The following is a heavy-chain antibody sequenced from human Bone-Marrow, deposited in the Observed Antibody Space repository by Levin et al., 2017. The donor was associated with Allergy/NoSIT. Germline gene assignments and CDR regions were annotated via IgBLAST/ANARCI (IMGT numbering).Heavy chain of an antibody. D-gene: IGHD4-17*01. CDR3: ARDSLDYGTNSGNY. Sequence: PGGSLRLSCTVSGGSISSSTWWSWVRQSPGKGLEWIGEIYHGGRTNYNPSLKSRVSMSVDKSKSQFSLKLSSVTAADTAVYYCARDSLDYGTNSGNYWGQGTLVTVSS. V-gene: IGHV4-4*02. CDR1: GGSISSSTW. J-gene: IGHJ4*02. CDR2: IYHGGRT.